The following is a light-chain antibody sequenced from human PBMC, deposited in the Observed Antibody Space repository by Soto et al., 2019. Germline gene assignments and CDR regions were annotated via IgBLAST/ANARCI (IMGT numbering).Light chain of an antibody. CDR1: SSNIGAGYD. Sequence: QAVVTQPPSVSGAPGQRVTISCTGSSSNIGAGYDVHWYQQLPGTAPKLLISGNSNRPSGVPDRFSGSKSGTSASLAITGLQAEDEADYYCQSDDSSLSGSVFGGGTTLTVL. CDR2: GNS. CDR3: QSDDSSLSGSV. V-gene: IGLV1-40*01. J-gene: IGLJ2*01.